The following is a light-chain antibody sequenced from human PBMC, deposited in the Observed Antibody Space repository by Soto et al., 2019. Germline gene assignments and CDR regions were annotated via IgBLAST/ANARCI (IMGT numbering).Light chain of an antibody. CDR1: QSVSSYY. J-gene: IGKJ1*01. V-gene: IGKV3-20*01. CDR2: GAS. Sequence: EIVLTQSPGTLSLSPLERATLSFRASQSVSSYYLASYQQKPGQAPSRLIYGASTRATGIPDRSCGSGAGTDFTLPISRLEHADFAVYYCQQYGSSPWTFGQGTKVDIK. CDR3: QQYGSSPWT.